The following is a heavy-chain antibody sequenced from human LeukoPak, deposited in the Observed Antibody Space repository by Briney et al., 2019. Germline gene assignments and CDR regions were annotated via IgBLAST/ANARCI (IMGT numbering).Heavy chain of an antibody. CDR2: IYVDGSSI. V-gene: IGHV3-74*01. CDR3: TRIKWDLTYFDY. CDR1: GFTLNNYW. Sequence: PGGSLRLSCAASGFTLNNYWMHWVRHAPGKGLVWVARIYVDGSSISYADSVKGRFTISRDNARNTLYLQMNSLSAEDTAVYYCTRIKWDLTYFDYWGQGTLVTASS. D-gene: IGHD1-26*01. J-gene: IGHJ4*02.